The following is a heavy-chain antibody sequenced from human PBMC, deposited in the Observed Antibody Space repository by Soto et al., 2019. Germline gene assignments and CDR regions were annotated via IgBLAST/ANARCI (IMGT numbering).Heavy chain of an antibody. CDR3: ASAEDYGDYQSFDY. Sequence: GGSLRLSCAASGFTFSSYAMHWVRQAPGKGLEWVAVISYDGSNKYYADSVKGRFTISRDNSKNSLYLQMNSLRAEDTAVYYCASAEDYGDYQSFDYWGQGTLVTVSS. D-gene: IGHD4-17*01. CDR2: ISYDGSNK. V-gene: IGHV3-30-3*01. J-gene: IGHJ4*02. CDR1: GFTFSSYA.